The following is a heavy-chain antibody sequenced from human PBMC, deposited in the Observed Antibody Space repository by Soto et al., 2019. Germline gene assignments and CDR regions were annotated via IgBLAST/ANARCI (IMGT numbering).Heavy chain of an antibody. D-gene: IGHD6-13*01. Sequence: GGSLRVSCVASGFTFSTYAMSWVRQAPGKGLEWVSGISGSGSSTQYADSVKGRFTISRDNSKNTLFLQMNSLRAEDTALYFCAKDVKQWYFDLWGRGTLVTVSS. CDR1: GFTFSTYA. J-gene: IGHJ2*01. CDR3: AKDVKQWYFDL. V-gene: IGHV3-23*01. CDR2: ISGSGSST.